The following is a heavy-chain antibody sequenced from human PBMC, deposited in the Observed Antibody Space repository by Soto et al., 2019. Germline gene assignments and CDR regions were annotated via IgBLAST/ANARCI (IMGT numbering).Heavy chain of an antibody. CDR3: VRQGNRSSWYLYSGIDV. Sequence: PGESLKISCKGSGYSFTSYWIGWVRQMPGKGLEWMGIIYPGDSDTRYSPSFQGQVTISADKSISTAYLQWSSLKASDTAMYYCVRQGNRSSWYLYSGIDVWDQGTTVTVSS. D-gene: IGHD6-13*01. J-gene: IGHJ6*02. V-gene: IGHV5-51*01. CDR1: GYSFTSYW. CDR2: IYPGDSDT.